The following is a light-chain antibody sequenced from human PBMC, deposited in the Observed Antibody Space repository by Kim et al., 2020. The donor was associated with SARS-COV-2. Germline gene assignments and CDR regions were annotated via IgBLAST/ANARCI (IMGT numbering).Light chain of an antibody. V-gene: IGKV1-6*01. CDR1: QGIRKD. Sequence: ASVGDSVTITCRASQGIRKDLVWYQQKPAKAPKLLIYAASSLQTGVPSRFSGSGSGTTFTLSISSLQPEDFATYYCLQDYDYPWTFGQGTKVDIK. J-gene: IGKJ1*01. CDR2: AAS. CDR3: LQDYDYPWT.